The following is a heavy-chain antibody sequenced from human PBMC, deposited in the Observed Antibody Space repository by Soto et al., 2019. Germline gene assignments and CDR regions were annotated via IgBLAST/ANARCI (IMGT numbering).Heavy chain of an antibody. J-gene: IGHJ6*03. CDR2: ISYDGSNK. CDR1: GVSVWSYG. CDR3: AKDGIVVATLPFYYYYMDV. V-gene: IGHV3-30*18. D-gene: IGHD2-15*01. Sequence: PWWSPGLCCAACGVSVWSYGMAGVRQEPGKGLEWVAVISYDGSNKYYADSVKGRFTISRDNSKNTLYLQMNSLRAEDTAVYYCAKDGIVVATLPFYYYYMDVWGRGTTVTVSS.